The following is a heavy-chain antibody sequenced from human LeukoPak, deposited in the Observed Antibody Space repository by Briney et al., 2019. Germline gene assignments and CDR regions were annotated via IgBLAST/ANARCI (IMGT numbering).Heavy chain of an antibody. D-gene: IGHD4-17*01. Sequence: GGSLRLSCAASGFTFSDYYMSWIRQAPGKGLEWVSYISSGSTRYYADSVKGRFTISRDNAKNSLYLQMNSLRAEDTAVYYCARVQTTVTTLDYWGQGTLVTVSS. CDR1: GFTFSDYY. J-gene: IGHJ4*02. CDR2: ISSGSTR. V-gene: IGHV3-11*04. CDR3: ARVQTTVTTLDY.